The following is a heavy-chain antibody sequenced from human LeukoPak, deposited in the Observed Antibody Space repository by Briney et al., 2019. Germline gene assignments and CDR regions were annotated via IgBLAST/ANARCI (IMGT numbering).Heavy chain of an antibody. J-gene: IGHJ5*02. CDR2: ISSSSIYI. V-gene: IGHV3-21*01. D-gene: IGHD1-26*01. Sequence: GGSLRLSCAASGFTFSSYSMHWVRQAPGKGLEWVSSISSSSIYIYYVDSVKGRFTSFRDNAKNSLNLQMNSLSAEDTAVYYCARGASNSGSYYNWFDPWGQGTLVSVSS. CDR1: GFTFSSYS. CDR3: ARGASNSGSYYNWFDP.